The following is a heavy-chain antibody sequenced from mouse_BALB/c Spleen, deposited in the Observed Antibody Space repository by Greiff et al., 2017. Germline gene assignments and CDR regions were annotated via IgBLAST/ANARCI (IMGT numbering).Heavy chain of an antibody. CDR2: IYPGSGST. Sequence: VQLQQPGAELVKPGTSVKLSCKASGYNFTSYWINWVKLRPGQGLEWIGDIYPGSGSTNYNEKFKSKATLTVDTSSSTAYMQLSSLASEDSALYYCAREGAMGRYDGWFAYWGQGTLVTVSA. J-gene: IGHJ3*01. CDR1: GYNFTSYW. CDR3: AREGAMGRYDGWFAY. V-gene: IGHV1-55*01. D-gene: IGHD2-14*01.